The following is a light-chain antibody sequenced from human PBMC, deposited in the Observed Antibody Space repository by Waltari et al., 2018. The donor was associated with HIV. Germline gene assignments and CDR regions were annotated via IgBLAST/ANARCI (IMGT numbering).Light chain of an antibody. J-gene: IGKJ1*01. V-gene: IGKV1-39*01. CDR1: QTISKF. Sequence: DIQMTQSPSSLSASVGESVTVSCRANQTISKFLNWYQHKPGKAPNLLISSASNLHGGVPSRFGGSGSGTDFALTMSSLQPEDFAVYYCQQTNSAPWTFGQGT. CDR3: QQTNSAPWT. CDR2: SAS.